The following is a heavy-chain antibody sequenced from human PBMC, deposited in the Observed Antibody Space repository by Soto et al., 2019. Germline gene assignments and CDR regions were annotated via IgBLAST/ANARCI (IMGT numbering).Heavy chain of an antibody. D-gene: IGHD3-16*01. CDR1: GFTFSSYS. CDR3: ARGGRSDY. CDR2: IKSDGSEK. Sequence: PRGSLRLYCAASGFTFSSYSMSWVRQAPGKGLEWVANIKSDGSEKNYVDSVKGRFIISRDNAKNSLYLQMHSLRVEDTSVYYCARGGRSDYWGQGTLVTVSS. V-gene: IGHV3-7*01. J-gene: IGHJ4*02.